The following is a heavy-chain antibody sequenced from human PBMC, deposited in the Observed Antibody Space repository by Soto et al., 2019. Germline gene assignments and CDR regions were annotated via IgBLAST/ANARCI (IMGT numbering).Heavy chain of an antibody. Sequence: GESLKISCKGSGYNFGIYWIAWVRQMPGKGLEWMGVIYPRDSDTRYSPSFQGQVTLSADKSISTAYLQWSSLKASDSAIYYCARQDGDGLYYFDFRGQGTLVTVSS. D-gene: IGHD2-2*02. CDR2: IYPRDSDT. CDR3: ARQDGDGLYYFDF. J-gene: IGHJ4*02. V-gene: IGHV5-51*01. CDR1: GYNFGIYW.